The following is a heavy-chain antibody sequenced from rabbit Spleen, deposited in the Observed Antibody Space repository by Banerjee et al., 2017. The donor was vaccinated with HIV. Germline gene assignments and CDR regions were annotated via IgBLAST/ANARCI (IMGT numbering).Heavy chain of an antibody. CDR3: VREVAGKFGL. D-gene: IGHD4-1*01. Sequence: QSLEESGGGLVQPEGSLTLTYTASGFSFSSNYYMCWVRQAPGKGLEWIGCIFTYGSGTPYYASWAKGRFTISSHNAQNTLYLQLDSLTTADTATYFCVREVAGKFGLWGQGTLVTVS. CDR1: GFSFSSNYY. V-gene: IGHV1S40*01. J-gene: IGHJ4*01. CDR2: IFTYGSGTP.